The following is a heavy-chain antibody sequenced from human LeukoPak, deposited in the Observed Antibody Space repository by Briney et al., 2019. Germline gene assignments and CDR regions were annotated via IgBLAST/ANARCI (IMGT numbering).Heavy chain of an antibody. J-gene: IGHJ4*02. CDR3: ARDRNTDFWSGYYTNYFDY. D-gene: IGHD3-3*01. Sequence: GGSLRLSCAASGFTVSSNDMSWVRQAPGKGLECVSLIYSGGNTYYADSVKGRFTISRDNANKSLYLQMNSLRAEDTAVYYCARDRNTDFWSGYYTNYFDYWGQGTLVTVSS. CDR1: GFTVSSND. V-gene: IGHV3-53*01. CDR2: IYSGGNT.